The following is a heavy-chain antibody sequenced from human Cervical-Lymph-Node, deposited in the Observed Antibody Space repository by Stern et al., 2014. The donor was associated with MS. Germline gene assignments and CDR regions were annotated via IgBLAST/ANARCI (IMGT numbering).Heavy chain of an antibody. Sequence: DQLVESGPGLVKPSETLSLTCTVSGASISSSYWSWIRQPPGKGPEWIAYISYSGVTNYNPSLNSRVALSVDMPKNQFSLKVTSVTAADTAVYYCAKWGTGGYGHFDYWGQGILITVSS. D-gene: IGHD6-25*01. CDR2: ISYSGVT. CDR3: AKWGTGGYGHFDY. V-gene: IGHV4-59*01. CDR1: GASISSSY. J-gene: IGHJ4*02.